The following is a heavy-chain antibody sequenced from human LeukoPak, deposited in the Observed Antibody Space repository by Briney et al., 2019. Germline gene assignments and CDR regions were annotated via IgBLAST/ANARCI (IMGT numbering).Heavy chain of an antibody. J-gene: IGHJ4*02. D-gene: IGHD3-3*01. CDR2: IRSNTEGGTT. V-gene: IGHV3-15*01. CDR3: TRDLYWVFD. CDR1: GFSLTKAW. Sequence: GGSLRLSCAASGFSLTKAWMTWVRQAPGKGREGVGRIRSNTEGGTTDYAARVEGRFSISRDDSRNTLYLQMNSLKTEDTAVYYCTRDLYWVFDWGQGTLVTVSS.